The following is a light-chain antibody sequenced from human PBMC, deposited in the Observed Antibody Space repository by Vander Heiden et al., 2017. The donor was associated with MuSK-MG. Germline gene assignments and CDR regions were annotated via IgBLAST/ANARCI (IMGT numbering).Light chain of an antibody. J-gene: IGKJ4*01. CDR3: KQYTRAPLT. CDR1: QGSSNY. CDR2: AES. V-gene: IGKV1-27*01. Sequence: DIQMTQSPSSLSASVGDSVTIPCRASQGSSNYLAWYQQKPGKVPKLLIYAESTLQSGVPARFSGSGSGTDFTLKISSMKAEDVAIYYCKQYTRAPLTFGGGTKVEIK.